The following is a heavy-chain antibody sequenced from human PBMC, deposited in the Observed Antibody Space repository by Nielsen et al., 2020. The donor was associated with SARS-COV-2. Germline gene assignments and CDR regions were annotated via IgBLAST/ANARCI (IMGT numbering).Heavy chain of an antibody. V-gene: IGHV3-21*01. D-gene: IGHD4-17*01. CDR1: GFTFSSYG. J-gene: IGHJ2*01. Sequence: GGSLRLSCAASGFTFSSYGMNWVRQAPGKGLEWVSSISSSSSYIYYADSVKGRFTISRDNAKNSLYLQMNSLRAEDTAVYYCARDGGDYVGLGWYFDLWGRGTLVTVSS. CDR3: ARDGGDYVGLGWYFDL. CDR2: ISSSSSYI.